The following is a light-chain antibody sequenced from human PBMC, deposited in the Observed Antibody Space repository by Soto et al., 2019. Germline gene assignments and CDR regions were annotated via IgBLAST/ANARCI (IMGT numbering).Light chain of an antibody. CDR2: KAS. CDR1: QSISSW. CDR3: QQYNSYRRT. V-gene: IGKV1-5*03. J-gene: IGKJ1*01. Sequence: DIQMTQSPSTLSASVGDRVTITCRASQSISSWLAWYQQKPGKAPKILIYKASSLESGVPSRFSVSGSWTEFTLTISSLQPDDFATYYCQQYNSYRRTFGQGTKVEIE.